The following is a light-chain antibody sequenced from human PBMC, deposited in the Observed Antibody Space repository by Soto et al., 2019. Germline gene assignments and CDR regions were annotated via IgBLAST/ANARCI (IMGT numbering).Light chain of an antibody. Sequence: DIVLTQSPDSLTVSLGERATINCKSSQTVLYSPNNKNYLAWYQQKPGQPPKLLIYWASTRESGVPDRFSGSGSGTDFTLTISSLEPEDFAVYYCQQRSNWPPITFGQGTRLEIK. CDR2: WAS. CDR3: QQRSNWPPIT. V-gene: IGKV4-1*01. J-gene: IGKJ5*01. CDR1: QTVLYSPNNKNY.